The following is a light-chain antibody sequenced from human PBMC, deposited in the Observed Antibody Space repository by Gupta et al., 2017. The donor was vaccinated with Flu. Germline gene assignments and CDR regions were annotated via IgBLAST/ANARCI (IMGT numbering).Light chain of an antibody. J-gene: IGKJ5*01. Sequence: EIVMTQSPATLSVSPGEGATLSCRASQSVGVDLAWYQQKPGQTPRPLIYDSSCRATGVPARFSGGGSGTEFTLTISSLQPEDFAVYYCQQFNNCPFTFGQGTRLDIK. CDR1: QSVGVD. V-gene: IGKV3-15*01. CDR3: QQFNNCPFT. CDR2: DSS.